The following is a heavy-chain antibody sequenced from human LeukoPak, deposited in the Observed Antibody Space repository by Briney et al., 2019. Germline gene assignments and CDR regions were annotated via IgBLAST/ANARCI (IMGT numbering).Heavy chain of an antibody. CDR2: IWYDGSDK. V-gene: IGHV3-33*08. CDR1: GFTFSSYA. Sequence: GGSLRLSCVASGFTFSSYAMSWVRQAPGKGLEWVALIWYDGSDKYYADSVKGRFTISRDNSKNTLFLQMNSLTAEDSALYYCARGLGVVGDKKGPAIDFWGQGTMVTVSS. CDR3: ARGLGVVGDKKGPAIDF. D-gene: IGHD2-21*01. J-gene: IGHJ3*01.